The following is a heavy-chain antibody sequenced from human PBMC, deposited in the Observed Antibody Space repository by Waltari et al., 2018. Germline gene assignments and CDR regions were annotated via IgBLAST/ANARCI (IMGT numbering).Heavy chain of an antibody. Sequence: EVQLVESGGGLVQPGRSLSLSCAASGFPFDAYAMHWVRQTPGKGLEWVAGISWNSGTIVYADSVKGRFTISRDNAKNSLYLQMNSLRVEDTALYYCAKVTAFGSGSYDFWGQGTLVTVSS. CDR3: AKVTAFGSGSYDF. J-gene: IGHJ4*02. CDR1: GFPFDAYA. CDR2: ISWNSGTI. D-gene: IGHD3-10*01. V-gene: IGHV3-9*01.